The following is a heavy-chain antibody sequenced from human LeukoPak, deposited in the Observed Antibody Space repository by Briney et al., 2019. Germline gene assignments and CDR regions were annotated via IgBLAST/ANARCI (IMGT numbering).Heavy chain of an antibody. Sequence: GGSLRLSCAASGFTFSSYSMNWVRQAPGKGLEWVSSISSSSSYIYYADSVKGRFTISRDNAKNSLYLQMNSLRAEATAVYYCARELDGDYGVIDYWGQGTLVTVSS. CDR1: GFTFSSYS. CDR2: ISSSSSYI. CDR3: ARELDGDYGVIDY. D-gene: IGHD4-17*01. V-gene: IGHV3-21*01. J-gene: IGHJ4*02.